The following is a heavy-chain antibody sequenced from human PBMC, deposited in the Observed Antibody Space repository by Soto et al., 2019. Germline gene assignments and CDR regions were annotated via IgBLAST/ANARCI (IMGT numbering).Heavy chain of an antibody. CDR2: IYHSGST. CDR1: GYSISSGYY. V-gene: IGHV4-38-2*02. Sequence: TLSLTCTVSGYSISSGYYWGWIRQPPGKGLEWIGSIYHSGSTYYNPSLKSRVTISVDTSKNQFSLKLSSVTAADTAVYYCARVASGSYYYWGQGTLVTVSS. D-gene: IGHD1-26*01. J-gene: IGHJ4*02. CDR3: ARVASGSYYY.